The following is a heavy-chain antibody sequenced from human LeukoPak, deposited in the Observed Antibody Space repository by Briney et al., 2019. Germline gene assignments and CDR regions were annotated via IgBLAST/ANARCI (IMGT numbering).Heavy chain of an antibody. V-gene: IGHV3-64*02. CDR3: ARDSRADPGNYYHGLDV. CDR2: ISNNGGRT. Sequence: GGSLRLSCAASGFTFSSYNMYWVRQAPGKGLQYVAVISNNGGRTYYGDSVKGRFTISRDNSRSTLYLQMGSLRAEDMAVYYCARDSRADPGNYYHGLDVWGQGTTVIVSS. J-gene: IGHJ6*02. D-gene: IGHD1-26*01. CDR1: GFTFSSYN.